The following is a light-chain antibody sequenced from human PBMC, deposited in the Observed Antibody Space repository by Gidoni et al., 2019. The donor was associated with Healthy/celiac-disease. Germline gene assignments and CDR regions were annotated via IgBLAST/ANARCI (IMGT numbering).Light chain of an antibody. CDR1: QSISSY. CDR2: AAS. Sequence: DIQMTQSPSSLSASVGDRVTITCRASQSISSYLNWYQQKPGKAPKLLVYAASSLQSGVPSRCSGSGSGTDFTLTSRRLQDEDVETYYCQQSYSTPRTFGQXTKVEIK. V-gene: IGKV1-39*01. CDR3: QQSYSTPRT. J-gene: IGKJ1*01.